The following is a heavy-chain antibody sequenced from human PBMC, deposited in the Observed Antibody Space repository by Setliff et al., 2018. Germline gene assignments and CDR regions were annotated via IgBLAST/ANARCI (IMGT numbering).Heavy chain of an antibody. Sequence: QTMSLTCIVTGHSIGNYSWSWLRPSPGRGLEWIGYVDHSDYANYNPSLKIRVTISVDTSKNQFSLRLSLVTAADTATYYCARQKEDGGRSCFQHWGQGIPVTVSS. CDR2: VDHSDYA. J-gene: IGHJ1*01. CDR1: GHSIGNYS. CDR3: ARQKEDGGRSCFQH. V-gene: IGHV4-59*08. D-gene: IGHD1-26*01.